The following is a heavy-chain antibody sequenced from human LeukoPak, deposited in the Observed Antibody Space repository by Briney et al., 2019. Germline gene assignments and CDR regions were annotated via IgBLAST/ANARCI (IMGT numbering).Heavy chain of an antibody. V-gene: IGHV4-61*08. CDR2: IYYSGST. CDR3: ARVRDCSSSICHYYFDY. Sequence: SQTLSLTCTVSGGSISSGGYYWSWIRQPPGKGLEWIGYIYYSGSTNYNPSLKSRVTISVDTSKNQFSMKLSSVTAADTAVYYCARVRDCSSSICHYYFDYWGQGTLVTVSS. CDR1: GGSISSGGYY. D-gene: IGHD2-2*01. J-gene: IGHJ4*02.